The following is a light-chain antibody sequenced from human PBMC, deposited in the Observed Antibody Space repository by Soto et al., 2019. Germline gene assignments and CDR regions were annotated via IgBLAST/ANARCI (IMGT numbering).Light chain of an antibody. Sequence: DIVMSQSPDSLAVSLGERANLNCRSSQSLLYTSNNQNYLAWYQQKPGQPPKLLIYWASNRESGVPDRFSGSGSGTDFTLTTRSLQAEDVAVYYCQPDYDDPSFGGGTKVEIK. CDR3: QPDYDDPS. CDR2: WAS. V-gene: IGKV4-1*01. J-gene: IGKJ4*01. CDR1: QSLLYTSNNQNY.